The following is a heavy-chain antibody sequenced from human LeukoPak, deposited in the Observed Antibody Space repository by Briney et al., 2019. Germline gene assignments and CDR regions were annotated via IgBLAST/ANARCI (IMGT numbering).Heavy chain of an antibody. CDR3: ARFHPSYGMDV. J-gene: IGHJ6*02. CDR2: ISSSSSTI. V-gene: IGHV3-48*01. Sequence: GGSLRLSCAASGFTFSSCSMNWVRQAPGKGLEWVSYISSSSSTIYYADSVKGRFTISRDNAKNSLYLQMNSLRAEDTAVYYCARFHPSYGMDVWGQGTTVTVSS. CDR1: GFTFSSCS.